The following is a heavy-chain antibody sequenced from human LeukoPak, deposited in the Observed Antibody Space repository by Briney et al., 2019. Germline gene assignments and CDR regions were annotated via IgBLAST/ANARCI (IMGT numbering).Heavy chain of an antibody. J-gene: IGHJ4*02. CDR3: ARANRYDLYFDY. Sequence: SETLSLTCTVSGGSISSDYWSWIRQPPGKGLEWSGYMYYSGSTNFNPSLKSRVTISVDTSKNQFSLKLSSVTAADTAVYYCARANRYDLYFDYWGQGPLVTVSS. V-gene: IGHV4-59*01. CDR1: GGSISSDY. CDR2: MYYSGST. D-gene: IGHD5-12*01.